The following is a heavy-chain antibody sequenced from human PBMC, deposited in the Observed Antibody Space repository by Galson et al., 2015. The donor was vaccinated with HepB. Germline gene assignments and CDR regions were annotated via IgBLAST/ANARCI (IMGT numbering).Heavy chain of an antibody. V-gene: IGHV3-74*01. CDR1: GFTFSSYW. CDR3: AREVGATTPYYYYYGMDV. D-gene: IGHD1-26*01. J-gene: IGHJ6*02. Sequence: SLRLSCAASGFTFSSYWMHWVRQAPGKGLVWVSRINSDGSSTSYADSVKGRFTISRDNAKNTLYLQMNSLRAEDTAVCYCAREVGATTPYYYYYGMDVWGQGTTVTVSS. CDR2: INSDGSST.